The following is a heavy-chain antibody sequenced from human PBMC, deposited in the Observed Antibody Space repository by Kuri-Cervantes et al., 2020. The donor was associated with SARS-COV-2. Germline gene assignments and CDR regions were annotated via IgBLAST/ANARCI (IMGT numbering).Heavy chain of an antibody. V-gene: IGHV4-34*01. CDR2: INHSGST. Sequence: SETLSLTCAVYGGSFKNYYWSWIRQSPGKGLEWNAEINHSGSTSYNPSLKSRFTISVDTSKNQFSLKVRSVAAADTAVYYCARARSSIGVVRGAIYYFWHMDVWSKGTTVTVSS. J-gene: IGHJ6*03. CDR3: ARARSSIGVVRGAIYYFWHMDV. D-gene: IGHD3-10*01. CDR1: GGSFKNYY.